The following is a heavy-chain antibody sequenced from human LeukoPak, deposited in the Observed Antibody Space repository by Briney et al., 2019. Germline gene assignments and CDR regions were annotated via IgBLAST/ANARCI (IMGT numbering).Heavy chain of an antibody. CDR2: ISYDGSNK. V-gene: IGHV3-30*18. Sequence: LILSCAASGFTFDIYVMHWVRQAPGKGLGWVAFISYDGSNKYYADSVQGRFTISRDNSKDTVYLEMNSLRAEDTAVYYCAKSCSWVTTSYWFDPWGQGTLVTVSS. CDR3: AKSCSWVTTSYWFDP. CDR1: GFTFDIYV. D-gene: IGHD4-17*01. J-gene: IGHJ5*02.